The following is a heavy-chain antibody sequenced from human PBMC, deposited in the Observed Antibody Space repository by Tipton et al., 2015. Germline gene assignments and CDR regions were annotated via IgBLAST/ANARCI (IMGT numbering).Heavy chain of an antibody. J-gene: IGHJ5*02. CDR1: GDSITSGGDY. Sequence: TLSLTCSVSGDSITSGGDYWSWVRQQPGKGLEWIGYIYNSGATYYNPSLKSRATVFLDMSRNQFSLKLTSVTAADTAVYYCARGGNNWFDPWGQGTLVTVSS. V-gene: IGHV4-31*03. CDR2: IYNSGAT. D-gene: IGHD2-15*01. CDR3: ARGGNNWFDP.